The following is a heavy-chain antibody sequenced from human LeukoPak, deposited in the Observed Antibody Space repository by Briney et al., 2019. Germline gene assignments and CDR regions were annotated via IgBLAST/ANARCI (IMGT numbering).Heavy chain of an antibody. V-gene: IGHV1-18*01. CDR2: ISTYNGNT. Sequence: ASVKVSCKASGYTFTSYGISWVRQAPGQGLEWMGWISTYNGNTNYAQKLQGRVTMTTDTSTSTAYMELRSLRSDDTAVHYCARDLEDCSGGSCYVDYWGQGTLVTVSS. D-gene: IGHD2-15*01. J-gene: IGHJ4*02. CDR3: ARDLEDCSGGSCYVDY. CDR1: GYTFTSYG.